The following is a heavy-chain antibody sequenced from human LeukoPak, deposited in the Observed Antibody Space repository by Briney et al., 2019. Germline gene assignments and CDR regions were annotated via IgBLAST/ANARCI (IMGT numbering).Heavy chain of an antibody. Sequence: GGSLRLSCAASGFTFSSYAMHWVRQAPGKGLEWVAVISYDGSDKYYADSVKGRFTISRDNSENTLYLQMNSLRAEDTAVYYCARVEMPAYYFDYWGQGPLVTVSS. J-gene: IGHJ4*02. CDR2: ISYDGSDK. V-gene: IGHV3-30*04. D-gene: IGHD5-24*01. CDR3: ARVEMPAYYFDY. CDR1: GFTFSSYA.